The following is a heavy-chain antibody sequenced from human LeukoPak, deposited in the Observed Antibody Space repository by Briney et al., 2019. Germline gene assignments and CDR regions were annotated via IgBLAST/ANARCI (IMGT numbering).Heavy chain of an antibody. Sequence: ASVKVSRKASGYTFTGYYMHWVRQAPGQGLEWMGWINPNSGGTNYAQKFQGRVTMTRDTSISTAYMELSRLRSDDTAVYYCARDSIMITFGGVRSWGQGTLVTVSS. CDR1: GYTFTGYY. CDR3: ARDSIMITFGGVRS. V-gene: IGHV1-2*02. J-gene: IGHJ5*02. D-gene: IGHD3-16*01. CDR2: INPNSGGT.